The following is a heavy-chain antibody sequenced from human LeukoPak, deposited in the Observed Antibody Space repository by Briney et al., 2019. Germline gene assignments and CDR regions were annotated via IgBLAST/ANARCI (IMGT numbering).Heavy chain of an antibody. CDR2: IYTSGSA. V-gene: IGHV4-4*07. CDR3: ARGVRIAAAGIGY. D-gene: IGHD6-13*01. J-gene: IGHJ4*02. CDR1: GGSISNYY. Sequence: SETLSLTCTVSGGSISNYYWRWVRQPAGQGLEWIGRIYTSGSANYNPSLKSRVTISVGTSKNQFSLKLSSVTAADTAVYYCARGVRIAAAGIGYWGQGTLVTVSS.